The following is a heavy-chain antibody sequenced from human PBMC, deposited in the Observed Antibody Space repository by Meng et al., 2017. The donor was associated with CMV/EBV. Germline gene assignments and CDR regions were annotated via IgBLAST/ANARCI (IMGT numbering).Heavy chain of an antibody. V-gene: IGHV1-2*06. Sequence: QGQRVQSGMEVKEPGAAVKVSCKASGYSLIGHYIHWVRQAPGQGLEWMGRINPNSAGTNYVEKFQGRVTMTRDTSNNIVYMELTRLTSDDTAVYYCTRSWIDSFTPDFDYWGQGTLVTVSS. D-gene: IGHD2-2*03. CDR1: GYSLIGHY. J-gene: IGHJ4*02. CDR3: TRSWIDSFTPDFDY. CDR2: INPNSAGT.